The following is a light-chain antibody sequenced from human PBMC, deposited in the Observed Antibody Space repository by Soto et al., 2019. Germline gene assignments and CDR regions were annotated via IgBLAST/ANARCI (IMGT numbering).Light chain of an antibody. Sequence: IVVTQSPLSLPVTPGESASISCRSSQSLLHRNGYTYLDWYLQKPGQSPQLLIYLGSDRASGVPDRFSGSGSGTHFTLEISRVEAEDVGVYYCMQSLQAPYTFGQGTKLEIK. J-gene: IGKJ2*01. CDR1: QSLLHRNGYTY. V-gene: IGKV2-28*01. CDR2: LGS. CDR3: MQSLQAPYT.